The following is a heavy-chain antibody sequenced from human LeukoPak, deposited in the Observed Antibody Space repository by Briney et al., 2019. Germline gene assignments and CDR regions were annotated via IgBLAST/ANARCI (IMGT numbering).Heavy chain of an antibody. CDR2: ISYDGSNK. D-gene: IGHD3-10*01. CDR1: GFTFSSYG. J-gene: IGHJ6*02. CDR3: ARDGHYYGSGSYYSPETNYGMDV. V-gene: IGHV3-30*03. Sequence: GGSLRLSCAASGFTFSSYGMHWVRQAPGKGLEWVAVISYDGSNKYYADSVKGRFTISRDNSKNTLYLQMNSLRAEDTAVYYCARDGHYYGSGSYYSPETNYGMDVWGQGTTVTVSS.